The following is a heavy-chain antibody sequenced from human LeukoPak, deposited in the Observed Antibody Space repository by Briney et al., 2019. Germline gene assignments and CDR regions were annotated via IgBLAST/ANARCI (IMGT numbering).Heavy chain of an antibody. V-gene: IGHV3-7*01. Sequence: GGSLRLSCAASGFTFNSYWMSWVRQVPGKGLEWMANIKQDGSEKYFVDSVKGRFTISRDNAKNSLYLQMNSLRVEDTAVYYCARETGDSYWYFDLWGRGTLVTVSS. CDR1: GFTFNSYW. CDR2: IKQDGSEK. CDR3: ARETGDSYWYFDL. D-gene: IGHD7-27*01. J-gene: IGHJ2*01.